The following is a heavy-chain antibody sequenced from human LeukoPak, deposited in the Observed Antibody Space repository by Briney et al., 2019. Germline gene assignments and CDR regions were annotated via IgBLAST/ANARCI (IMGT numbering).Heavy chain of an antibody. V-gene: IGHV1-2*02. CDR1: GYTFTGYY. CDR2: INPNSGGT. CDR3: ARDQRPLYDSSGYNFDY. J-gene: IGHJ4*02. D-gene: IGHD3-22*01. Sequence: ASVKVSCKASGYTFTGYYMHWVRQAPGQGREWMGWINPNSGGTNYAQKFQGRVTMTRDTSISTAYMELSRLRSDDTAVYYCARDQRPLYDSSGYNFDYWGQGTLVTVSS.